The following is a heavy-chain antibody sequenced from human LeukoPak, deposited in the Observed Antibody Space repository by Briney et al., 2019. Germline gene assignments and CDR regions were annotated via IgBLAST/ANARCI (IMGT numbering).Heavy chain of an antibody. CDR3: AREVVSSPSYFDS. J-gene: IGHJ4*02. CDR1: GFSVSNSY. V-gene: IGHV3-53*01. Sequence: PGGSLRLSCAASGFSVSNSYMYWVRQAPGKGLEWVSFFYKGDSTYYAESMRGRFTISRDNSKNTLYLLMNSLTPEDTAVYYCAREVVSSPSYFDSWGQGTLVTVSS. D-gene: IGHD2-15*01. CDR2: FYKGDST.